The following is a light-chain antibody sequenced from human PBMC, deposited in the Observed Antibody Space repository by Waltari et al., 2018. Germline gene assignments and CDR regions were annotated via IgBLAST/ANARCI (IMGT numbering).Light chain of an antibody. J-gene: IGLJ1*01. Sequence: QSVLTQPPSASGTPGQRVTISCSGSSSNIGSNTVTWYQQLPGTAPKLLIYSNNRRPSGVPGRFSGSKSGTSASLAISGLQSEDEADYYCAAWDDSLNGLYVFGTGTKVTVL. V-gene: IGLV1-44*01. CDR3: AAWDDSLNGLYV. CDR2: SNN. CDR1: SSNIGSNT.